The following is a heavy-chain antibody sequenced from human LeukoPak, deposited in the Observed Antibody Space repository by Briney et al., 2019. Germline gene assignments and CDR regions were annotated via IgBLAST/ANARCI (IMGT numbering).Heavy chain of an antibody. CDR1: GYTFTSCD. J-gene: IGHJ4*02. V-gene: IGHV1-8*01. D-gene: IGHD6-19*01. Sequence: GASVKVSCKASGYTFTSCDINWVRQATGQGLEWMGWMNPNSGNTGYGQSFQGRITMTRDISIGTAYMELSNLTSEDTAIYYCTRGCSGRRDHWGQGTLVTVSA. CDR2: MNPNSGNT. CDR3: TRGCSGRRDH.